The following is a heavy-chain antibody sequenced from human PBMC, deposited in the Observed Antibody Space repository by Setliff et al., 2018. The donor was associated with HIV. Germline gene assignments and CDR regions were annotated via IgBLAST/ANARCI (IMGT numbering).Heavy chain of an antibody. CDR3: ARDTGQLVYYFDS. V-gene: IGHV3-30*03. CDR2: ILYDGSNK. D-gene: IGHD6-6*01. CDR1: GFSFSDYG. J-gene: IGHJ4*02. Sequence: GGSLRLSCAASGFSFSDYGMHWVRQAPGKGLEWVAVILYDGSNKYYADSVKGRFTISRDNLKKRVYLQMSSLRAEDTAVYFCARDTGQLVYYFDSWGQGTLVTVSS.